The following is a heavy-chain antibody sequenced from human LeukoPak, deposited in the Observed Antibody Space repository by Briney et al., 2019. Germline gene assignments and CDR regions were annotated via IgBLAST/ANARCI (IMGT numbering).Heavy chain of an antibody. CDR3: ALIVGATTGRAFDI. CDR2: INTNTGNP. Sequence: ASVKVSCKASGYIFTSYAMNWVRQAPGQGLEWMGWINTNTGNPTYAQGFTGRFVFSLDTSVSTAYLQISSLKAEDTAVYYCALIVGATTGRAFDIWGQGTMVTVSS. CDR1: GYIFTSYA. D-gene: IGHD1-26*01. J-gene: IGHJ3*02. V-gene: IGHV7-4-1*02.